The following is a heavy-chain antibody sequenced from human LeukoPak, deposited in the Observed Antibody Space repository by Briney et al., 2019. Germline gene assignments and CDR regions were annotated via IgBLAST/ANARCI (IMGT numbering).Heavy chain of an antibody. CDR1: GYTFTNYA. J-gene: IGHJ4*02. D-gene: IGHD5-18*01. CDR3: ARGYSYASPSEAYYFDY. CDR2: SNTNTGNP. Sequence: ASVKVYCKASGYTFTNYAMNWVRQAPGQGLEWMGWSNTNTGNPTYAQGFTGRFVFSLDTSVSTAYLQISSLEAEDTAVYYCARGYSYASPSEAYYFDYWGQGTLVTVSS. V-gene: IGHV7-4-1*02.